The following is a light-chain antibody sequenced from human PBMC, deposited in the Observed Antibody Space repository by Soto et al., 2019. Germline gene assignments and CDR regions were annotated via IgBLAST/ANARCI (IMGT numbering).Light chain of an antibody. V-gene: IGKV3-15*01. J-gene: IGKJ4*01. CDR3: QQYNKWPLT. CDR1: QSVSSN. Sequence: EIVMTQSPATLSVSPGERATLSCRASQSVSSNLAWYQQKPGQAPRLLIYGASTRATGLPARFSGSGSGTEFTLTISNLQSEDFAVYYCQQYNKWPLTFGGGTKMEIK. CDR2: GAS.